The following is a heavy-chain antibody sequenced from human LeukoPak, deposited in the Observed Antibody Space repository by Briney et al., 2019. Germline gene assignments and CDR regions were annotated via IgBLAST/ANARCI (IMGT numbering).Heavy chain of an antibody. CDR3: ARQRFGELSPFFDY. CDR1: GGSISSSSYY. D-gene: IGHD3-10*01. J-gene: IGHJ4*02. CDR2: IYYSGST. V-gene: IGHV4-39*01. Sequence: SETLSLTCTVSGGSISSSSYYWGWIRQPPGKGLEWIGSIYYSGSTYYNPSLKSRVTISVDTSKNQFSLKLSSVTAADTAVYYCARQRFGELSPFFDYWGQGTLVTVSS.